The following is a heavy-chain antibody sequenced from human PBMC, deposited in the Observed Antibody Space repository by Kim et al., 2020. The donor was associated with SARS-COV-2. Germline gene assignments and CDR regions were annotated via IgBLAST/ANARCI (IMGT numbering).Heavy chain of an antibody. D-gene: IGHD3-16*01. J-gene: IGHJ6*02. Sequence: SVKVSCKASGGTFSSYAISWVRQAPGQGLEWMGGIIPIFGTANYAQKFQGRVTITADESTSTAYMELSSLRSEDTAVYYCAAHWVFPGDPNGMDVWGQGTTVTVSS. CDR2: IIPIFGTA. V-gene: IGHV1-69*13. CDR1: GGTFSSYA. CDR3: AAHWVFPGDPNGMDV.